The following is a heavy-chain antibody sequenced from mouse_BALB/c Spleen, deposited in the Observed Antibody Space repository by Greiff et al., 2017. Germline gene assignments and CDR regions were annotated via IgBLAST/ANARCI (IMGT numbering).Heavy chain of an antibody. CDR3: ARGRHYYAMDY. Sequence: EVQRVESGGGLVKPGGSLKLSCAASGFTFSDYYMYWVRQTPEKRLEWVATISDGGSYTYYPDSVKGRFTISRDNAKNNLYLQMSSLKSEDTAMYYCARGRHYYAMDYWGQGTSVTVSS. J-gene: IGHJ4*01. V-gene: IGHV5-4*02. CDR2: ISDGGSYT. CDR1: GFTFSDYY.